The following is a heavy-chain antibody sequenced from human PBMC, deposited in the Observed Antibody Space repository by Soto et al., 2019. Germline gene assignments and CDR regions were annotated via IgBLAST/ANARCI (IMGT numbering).Heavy chain of an antibody. CDR3: AKGFDYGDTKHIDH. CDR2: ITNTGITT. V-gene: IGHV3-23*01. Sequence: GGSLRLSCAASGFGFSTHALSWVRQAPGKGLEWLSSITNTGITTHYADSVKGRFTISRENSRNTLHLQMNNLRVDDTALYYYAKGFDYGDTKHIDHWGQGTLVTVSS. J-gene: IGHJ4*02. CDR1: GFGFSTHA. D-gene: IGHD4-17*01.